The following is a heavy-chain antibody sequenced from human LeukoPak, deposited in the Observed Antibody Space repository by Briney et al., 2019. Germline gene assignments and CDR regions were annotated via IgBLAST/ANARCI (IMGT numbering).Heavy chain of an antibody. D-gene: IGHD3-22*01. CDR2: IYYSGST. CDR3: ARWDYYDSSGYYSHWFDY. V-gene: IGHV4-39*01. J-gene: IGHJ4*02. CDR1: GGSISSSSYY. Sequence: SETLSLTCTVSGGSISSSSYYWGWIRQPPGKGLEWIGSIYYSGSTYYNPSLKSRVTISVDTSKNQFSLKLSSVTAADTAVYYCARWDYYDSSGYYSHWFDYWGQGTLVAVSS.